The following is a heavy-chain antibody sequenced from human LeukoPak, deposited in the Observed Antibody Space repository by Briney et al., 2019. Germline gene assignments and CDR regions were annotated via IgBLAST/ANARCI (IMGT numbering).Heavy chain of an antibody. Sequence: GGSLRLSCAASGFTFSSYEMNWVRQAPGKGLEWVSYINSDGSIIYYADSVQGRFTISRDNGKNSLYLQMNSLRADDTAVYYSARMDRVVTAIPDFHYSGQRTLVTVSS. D-gene: IGHD2-21*02. J-gene: IGHJ4*02. CDR3: ARMDRVVTAIPDFHY. CDR2: INSDGSII. CDR1: GFTFSSYE. V-gene: IGHV3-48*03.